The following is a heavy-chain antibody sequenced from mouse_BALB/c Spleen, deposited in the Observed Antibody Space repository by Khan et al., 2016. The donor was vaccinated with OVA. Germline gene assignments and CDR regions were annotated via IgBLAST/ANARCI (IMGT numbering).Heavy chain of an antibody. Sequence: VQLKQSGPELVRPGVSVKISCKGSGYTFTDYAMHWVKQSHAKSLEWIGLINTYSGNTNYNQKLKGKATMPVDKYSSTDYKELARLTSEETAIYYCARPGYDGYFDYWGQGTTLTVSS. J-gene: IGHJ2*01. CDR1: GYTFTDYA. CDR2: INTYSGNT. CDR3: ARPGYDGYFDY. V-gene: IGHV1S137*01. D-gene: IGHD2-3*01.